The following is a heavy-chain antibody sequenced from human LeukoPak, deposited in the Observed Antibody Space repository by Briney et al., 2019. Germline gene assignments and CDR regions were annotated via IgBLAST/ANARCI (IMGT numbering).Heavy chain of an antibody. D-gene: IGHD6-13*01. V-gene: IGHV1-46*01. CDR1: GYTFTSYY. CDR3: ARAGRGSSSWYASYYYYMDV. J-gene: IGHJ6*03. CDR2: INPSGGST. Sequence: GASVKVSCKASGYTFTSYYMHWVRQAPGQGLEWMGIINPSGGSTSYAQKFQGRVTMTRDMSTSTVYMELSSLRSEDTAVYYCARAGRGSSSWYASYYYYMDVWGKGTTVTVSS.